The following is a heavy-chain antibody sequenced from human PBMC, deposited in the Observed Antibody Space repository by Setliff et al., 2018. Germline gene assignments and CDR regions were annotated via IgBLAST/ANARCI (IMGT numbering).Heavy chain of an antibody. V-gene: IGHV4-59*08. CDR3: ARHDGRGGGLLWFGELLSDHDAFDI. Sequence: NPSETLSLTCTVSGGSISSYYWSWIRQPAGKGLEWIGHIYIGGSTYYNPSLKSRVTISVDTSKNQFSLKLSSVTAADTAVYYCARHDGRGGGLLWFGELLSDHDAFDIWGQGTMVTVSS. CDR1: GGSISSYY. J-gene: IGHJ3*02. CDR2: IYIGGST. D-gene: IGHD3-10*01.